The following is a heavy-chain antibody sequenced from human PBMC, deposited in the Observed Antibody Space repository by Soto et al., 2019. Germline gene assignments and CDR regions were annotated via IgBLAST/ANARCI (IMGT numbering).Heavy chain of an antibody. V-gene: IGHV4-59*08. D-gene: IGHD6-6*01. J-gene: IGHJ4*02. CDR2: IYYSGST. Sequence: PSETLCLSWSVAGGSIIGHDGRLIRQPPGKGLEWIGYIYYSGSTNYNPSLKSRVTISVDTSKNQFSLKLSSVTAADTAVYYCARRYGSCFDYWGQGTLVTVSS. CDR1: GGSIIGHD. CDR3: ARRYGSCFDY.